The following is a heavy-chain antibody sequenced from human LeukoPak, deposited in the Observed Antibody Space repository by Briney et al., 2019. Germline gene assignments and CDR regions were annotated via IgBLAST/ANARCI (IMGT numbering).Heavy chain of an antibody. CDR2: ISGSGGST. D-gene: IGHD3-22*01. V-gene: IGHV3-23*01. Sequence: GGSLRLSCAASGFTFSSYAMSWVRQAPGKGLEWVSDISGSGGSTYYADSVKGRFTISRDNSKNTLYLQMNSLRVENTAVYYCARGGELLRPADYWGQGTLVTVSS. CDR3: ARGGELLRPADY. CDR1: GFTFSSYA. J-gene: IGHJ4*02.